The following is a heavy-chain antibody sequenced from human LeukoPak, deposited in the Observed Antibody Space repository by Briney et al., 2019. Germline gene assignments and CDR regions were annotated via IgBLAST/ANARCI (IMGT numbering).Heavy chain of an antibody. J-gene: IGHJ6*02. CDR3: ARDLDYDSSGYYPIRYYYGMDV. CDR2: ISSSGSTI. CDR1: GFTFSDYY. V-gene: IGHV3-11*01. D-gene: IGHD3-22*01. Sequence: GGSLRLSCAASGFTFSDYYMSWIRQAPGKGLEWVSYISSSGSTIYYADSVKGRFTISRDNAKNSLYLQMNSLGAEDTAVYYCARDLDYDSSGYYPIRYYYGMDVWGQGTTVTVSS.